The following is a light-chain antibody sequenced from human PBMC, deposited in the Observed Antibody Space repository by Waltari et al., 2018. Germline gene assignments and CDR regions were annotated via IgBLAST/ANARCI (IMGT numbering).Light chain of an antibody. CDR3: QQYYSAPLT. J-gene: IGKJ4*01. CDR2: WAS. Sequence: IMVMHYPPSSPAVLRGRTAINNYKTSQSVLNSSNNKNYLAWYQQKPGQPPKLLIYWASTRESGVPDRLSGSGSGTDFTLTISSLQAEDVAVYYCQQYYSAPLTFGGGTKLDIK. V-gene: IGKV4-1*01. CDR1: QSVLNSSNNKNY.